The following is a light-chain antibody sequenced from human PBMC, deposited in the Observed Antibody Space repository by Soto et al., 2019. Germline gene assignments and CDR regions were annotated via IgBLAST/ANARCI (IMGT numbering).Light chain of an antibody. CDR2: GAS. CDR3: QQYSRSTRT. J-gene: IGKJ1*01. V-gene: IGKV3-20*01. Sequence: IVLTQSPGTRSLSPGERATLSCRASQSVSRGYLAWYQQNPGQAPRLLIYGASIRAAGIPDRFSGSGSGTDFTLTISGLETEDFAVYYCQQYSRSTRTFGQGTKVDIK. CDR1: QSVSRGY.